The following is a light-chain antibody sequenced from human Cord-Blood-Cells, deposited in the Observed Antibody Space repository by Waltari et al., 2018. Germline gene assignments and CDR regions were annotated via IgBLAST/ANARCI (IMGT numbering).Light chain of an antibody. J-gene: IGLJ2*01. CDR1: SSDVGGDNS. Sequence: QSALTQPASVSGSPGQSITISCPGTSSDVGGDNSVSGYQQHPGKAPKLMIYDVSNRPSGVSNRFSGSKSGNTASLTISGLQAEDEADYYCSSYTSSSTVVFGGGTKLTVI. CDR2: DVS. V-gene: IGLV2-14*01. CDR3: SSYTSSSTVV.